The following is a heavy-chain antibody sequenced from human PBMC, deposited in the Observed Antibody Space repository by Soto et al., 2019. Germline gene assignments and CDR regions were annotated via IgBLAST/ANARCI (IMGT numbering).Heavy chain of an antibody. CDR3: ARGPLVVLNYFES. Sequence: QVQLVQSGPEVKKPGSSVKVSCKASGGTFRHYPINWVRQAPWQGLEWMGSIIPLTDIPDYAQNFQARLTISADKSTSTAYMELSSLTSDDTAMYFCARGPLVVLNYFESWGQGTLVTVSS. J-gene: IGHJ4*02. CDR1: GGTFRHYP. CDR2: IIPLTDIP. V-gene: IGHV1-69*02.